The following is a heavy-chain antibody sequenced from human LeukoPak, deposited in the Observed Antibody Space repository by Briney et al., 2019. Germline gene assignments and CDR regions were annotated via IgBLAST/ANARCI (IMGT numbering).Heavy chain of an antibody. CDR2: ISGGGTT. CDR3: AKLLMVNDYGDP. D-gene: IGHD2-8*01. Sequence: GGSLRLSCAASGFTFSISAMKWVRQAPGKGLEWVSSISGGGTTYYADSVRGRFIISRDNSKNTLYLQMNSLRAEDTAVYYCAKLLMVNDYGDPWGQGTLVTVSS. V-gene: IGHV3-23*01. J-gene: IGHJ5*02. CDR1: GFTFSISA.